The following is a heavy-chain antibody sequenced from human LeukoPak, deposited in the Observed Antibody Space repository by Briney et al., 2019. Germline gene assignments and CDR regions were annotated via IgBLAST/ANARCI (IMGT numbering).Heavy chain of an antibody. CDR3: AKRPSDYGDYVSYFDY. CDR1: GCTFSSYA. CDR2: ISGSGGTT. D-gene: IGHD4-17*01. J-gene: IGHJ4*02. Sequence: GGSLRLSCAASGCTFSSYAVSWVRQAPGKGLEWVSVISGSGGTTFYAESVKDRFTISRDDSKSTPYLQMNSLRAEDTAVYYCAKRPSDYGDYVSYFDYWGQGTLVTVSS. V-gene: IGHV3-23*01.